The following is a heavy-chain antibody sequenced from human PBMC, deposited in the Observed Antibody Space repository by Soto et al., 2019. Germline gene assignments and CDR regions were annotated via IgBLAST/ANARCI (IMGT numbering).Heavy chain of an antibody. CDR3: AKGSSGWYERFDY. J-gene: IGHJ4*02. Sequence: EVQLLESGGGLAQPGGSLRLSCAASGFTFSSYVMSWVRQAPGKGLEGVSAISGSGGSTYYADSVKGRFTISRDNSKNTLYLQMNSLRAEDTAVYYCAKGSSGWYERFDYWGQGTLVTVSS. V-gene: IGHV3-23*01. D-gene: IGHD6-19*01. CDR1: GFTFSSYV. CDR2: ISGSGGST.